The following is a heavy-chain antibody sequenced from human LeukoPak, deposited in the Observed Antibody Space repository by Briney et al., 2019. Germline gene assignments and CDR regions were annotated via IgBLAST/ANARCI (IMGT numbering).Heavy chain of an antibody. Sequence: ASVKVSCKASGYTFTGYYMHWVRQAPGQGLEWMGWISAYNGNTNDAQKLQGRVTMTTDTSTSTAYMELRSLRSDDTAVYYCARGERVAAADYWGQGTLVTVSS. CDR1: GYTFTGYY. CDR2: ISAYNGNT. D-gene: IGHD6-13*01. J-gene: IGHJ4*02. CDR3: ARGERVAAADY. V-gene: IGHV1-18*04.